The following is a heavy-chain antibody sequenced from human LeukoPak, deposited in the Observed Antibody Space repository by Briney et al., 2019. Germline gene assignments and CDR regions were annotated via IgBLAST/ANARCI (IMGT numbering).Heavy chain of an antibody. CDR3: VRPRGYSYGFDAFDM. J-gene: IGHJ3*02. V-gene: IGHV4-39*07. D-gene: IGHD5-18*01. Sequence: TSETLSLTCTVSGGSISSSSYYWGWIRQPPGKGLEWIGSIYYSGSTYYNPSLKSRVTISVDTSKNQFSLKLSSVTAADTAVYYCVRPRGYSYGFDAFDMWGQGTMVTVSS. CDR1: GGSISSSSYY. CDR2: IYYSGST.